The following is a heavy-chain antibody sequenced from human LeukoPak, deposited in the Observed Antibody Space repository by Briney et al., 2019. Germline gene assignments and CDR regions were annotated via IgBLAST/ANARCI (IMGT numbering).Heavy chain of an antibody. CDR3: ARRASPRRITMVRGVNLYYFDY. CDR2: MNPNSGNT. J-gene: IGHJ4*02. Sequence: GASVKVSCKASGYTFTSYDMNWVRQATGQGLEWMGWMNPNSGNTGYAQKFQGRVTMTRNTSISTAYMELSSLRSEDTAVYYCARRASPRRITMVRGVNLYYFDYWGQGTLVTVSS. D-gene: IGHD3-10*01. CDR1: GYTFTSYD. V-gene: IGHV1-8*01.